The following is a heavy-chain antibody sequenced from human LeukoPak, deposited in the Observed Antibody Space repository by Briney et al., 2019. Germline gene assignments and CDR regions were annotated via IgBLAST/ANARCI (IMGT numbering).Heavy chain of an antibody. V-gene: IGHV3-30*02. D-gene: IGHD2-21*02. CDR3: AKGNCGGDCHSFFYFHMDV. CDR2: IRFDGSNE. CDR1: GFTFSSYG. J-gene: IGHJ6*03. Sequence: GGSLRLSCAASGFTFSSYGMHWVRQSPGKGLAWVAFIRFDGSNEYYVDSVKGRFTISRDNSKNTVSLQMNYLRAEDTAIYYCAKGNCGGDCHSFFYFHMDVWGKGTMVTVSS.